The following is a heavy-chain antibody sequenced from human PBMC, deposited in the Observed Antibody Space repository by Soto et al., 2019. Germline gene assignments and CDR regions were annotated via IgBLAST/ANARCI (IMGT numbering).Heavy chain of an antibody. Sequence: EEHLVESGGGLVQPGGSLRLSCAASGFTFTEYWMHWVRQVPGKGLVWVSRINADGTRTNYADSVKGRFTISRDNAKNTVYLQMNSLRAEDTAVFYCARGIKNYYGTDVCGQGTTVTVSS. D-gene: IGHD3-16*01. CDR3: ARGIKNYYGTDV. V-gene: IGHV3-74*01. J-gene: IGHJ6*02. CDR1: GFTFTEYW. CDR2: INADGTRT.